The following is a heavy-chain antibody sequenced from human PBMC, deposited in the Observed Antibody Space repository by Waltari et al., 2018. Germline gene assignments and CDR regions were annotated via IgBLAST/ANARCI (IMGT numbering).Heavy chain of an antibody. D-gene: IGHD2-8*02. J-gene: IGHJ4*02. CDR1: GYTFTDYF. CDR3: ARGPNTGAFDY. Sequence: QVPLVQSGAEVKKPGASVKVSCKASGYTFTDYFIHWMRQVPGQGVEWMGWIDPTRRDTSDAQNLQGRVTMTRDTSIRTIYMELSSLRSDDTAVYYCARGPNTGAFDYWGQGTLVTVSS. V-gene: IGHV1-2*02. CDR2: IDPTRRDT.